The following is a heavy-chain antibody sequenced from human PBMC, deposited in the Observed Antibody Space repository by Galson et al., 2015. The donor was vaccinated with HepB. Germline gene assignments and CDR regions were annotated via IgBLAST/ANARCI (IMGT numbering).Heavy chain of an antibody. CDR1: GFTFSSYW. CDR2: IKQDGSEK. J-gene: IGHJ6*02. CDR3: ARDGPWSNWNDVYPSDYYYYYGMDV. V-gene: IGHV3-7*03. D-gene: IGHD1-1*01. Sequence: SLRLSCAASGFTFSSYWMSWVRQAPGKGLEWVANIKQDGSEKYYVDSVKGRFTISRDNAKNSLYLQMNSLRAEDTAVYYCARDGPWSNWNDVYPSDYYYYYGMDVWGQGTTVTVSS.